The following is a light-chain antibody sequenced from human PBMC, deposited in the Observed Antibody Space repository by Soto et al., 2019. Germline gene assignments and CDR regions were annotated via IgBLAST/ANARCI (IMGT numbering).Light chain of an antibody. J-gene: IGKJ5*01. CDR2: DAS. V-gene: IGKV1-33*01. CDR3: QQYENLPT. CDR1: QNINNY. Sequence: DSGMTQSPDSLSASVGDRVTSTCQASQNINNYLNWYQQKPGRAPKLLIYDASNLEAGVPSRFRGSGSGTDFTFTISRLQPEDIATYYCQQYENLPTFGQGTRLEIK.